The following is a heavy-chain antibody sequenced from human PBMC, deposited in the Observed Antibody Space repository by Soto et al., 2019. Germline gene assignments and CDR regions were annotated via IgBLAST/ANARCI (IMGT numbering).Heavy chain of an antibody. Sequence: QVQLVQSGAEVKKPGASVKVSCKASGYTFTSYYMHWVRQAPGQGLEWMGIINPSGGSTSYAQKCQARVTMTRDTSTSTVYMELSSLRSEDTAVYYCARDPGIAAAGIVYWGQGTLVTVSS. CDR1: GYTFTSYY. CDR3: ARDPGIAAAGIVY. CDR2: INPSGGST. J-gene: IGHJ4*02. D-gene: IGHD6-13*01. V-gene: IGHV1-46*03.